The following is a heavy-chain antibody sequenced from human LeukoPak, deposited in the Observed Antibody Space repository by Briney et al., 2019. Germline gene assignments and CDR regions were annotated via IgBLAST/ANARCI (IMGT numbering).Heavy chain of an antibody. D-gene: IGHD2-21*02. CDR2: ISGSGGST. V-gene: IGHV3-23*01. Sequence: GGSLRLSCAASGFTFSSYAMSWVRRAPGKGLEWVSAISGSGGSTYYADSVKGRFTISRDNSKNTLYLQMNSLRAEDTAVYYCAKHLLVVVTAAPFDYWGQGTLVTVSS. J-gene: IGHJ4*02. CDR1: GFTFSSYA. CDR3: AKHLLVVVTAAPFDY.